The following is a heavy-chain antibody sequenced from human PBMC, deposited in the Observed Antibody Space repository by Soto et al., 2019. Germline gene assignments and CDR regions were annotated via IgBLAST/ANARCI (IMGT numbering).Heavy chain of an antibody. V-gene: IGHV4-61*01. Sequence: QVQLQESGPGLVKPSEPLSSTCTVSGGSVSSRSHFWGWIRRPPGGGRKGIGYIYYSGSTNYNPSLKGRALLSVDTSRNQFSLRLTSVTAADTAVYYCARYDAESGSNKLDPWGQGTLVTVSS. CDR2: IYYSGST. J-gene: IGHJ5*02. D-gene: IGHD5-12*01. CDR1: GGSVSSRSHF. CDR3: ARYDAESGSNKLDP.